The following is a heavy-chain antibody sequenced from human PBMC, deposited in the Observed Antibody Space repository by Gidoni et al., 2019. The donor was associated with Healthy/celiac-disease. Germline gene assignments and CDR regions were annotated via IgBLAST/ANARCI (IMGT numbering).Heavy chain of an antibody. V-gene: IGHV4-34*01. D-gene: IGHD2-15*01. CDR1: GGSFSGYY. Sequence: QVQLQQWGAGLLKPSETLSLTCAVYGGSFSGYYWSWIRQPPGKGLEWIGEINHSGSTNYLPSLKSRVTISVDTSKSQFSLNLNSVTAADTAVYYCARGRSGGRFDPWGQGTLVTVSS. J-gene: IGHJ5*02. CDR2: INHSGST. CDR3: ARGRSGGRFDP.